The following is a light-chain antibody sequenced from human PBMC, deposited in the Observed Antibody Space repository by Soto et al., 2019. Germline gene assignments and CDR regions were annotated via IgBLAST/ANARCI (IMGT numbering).Light chain of an antibody. CDR3: QQRSDWPPLT. J-gene: IGKJ4*01. CDR2: GAS. CDR1: QSVSNY. V-gene: IGKV3-11*01. Sequence: EIVLTQSPATLSLSPGETATLSCRASQSVSNYLAWYQQKPGQAPRLLIYGASTRATDTPARFSGSGTGTDFTLTISGLEPEDSAIYYCQQRSDWPPLTFGGGTKVEI.